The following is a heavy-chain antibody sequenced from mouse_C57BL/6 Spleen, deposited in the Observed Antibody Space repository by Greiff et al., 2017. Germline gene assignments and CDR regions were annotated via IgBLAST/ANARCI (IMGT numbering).Heavy chain of an antibody. CDR3: SKIIRSDAMDD. CDR2: IDPEDGDT. CDR1: GFNFKDYY. Sequence: VQLQQSGAELVRPGASVKLSCTASGFNFKDYYMHWVKQRPEQGLEWIGRIDPEDGDTEYAPKFQGKATMTADTSSNTAYLQLSSLTSEDTAVYYCSKIIRSDAMDDWGQGTSVTVSS. J-gene: IGHJ4*01. V-gene: IGHV14-1*01.